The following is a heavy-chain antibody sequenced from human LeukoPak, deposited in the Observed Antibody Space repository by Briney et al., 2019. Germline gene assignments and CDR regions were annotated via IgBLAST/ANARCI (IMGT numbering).Heavy chain of an antibody. J-gene: IGHJ4*02. Sequence: ASVKVSCKASGHTFSSYDITWVRQATGQGLEWMGWMNPNSGNTGYAQKFQGRVTMTEDTSTDTAYMELSSLRSEDTAVYYCATLYDRRSYWGQGTLVTVSS. CDR3: ATLYDRRSY. D-gene: IGHD2-2*02. CDR1: GHTFSSYD. CDR2: MNPNSGNT. V-gene: IGHV1-8*01.